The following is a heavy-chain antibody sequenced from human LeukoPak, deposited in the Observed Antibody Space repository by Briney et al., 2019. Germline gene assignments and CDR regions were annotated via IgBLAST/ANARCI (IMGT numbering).Heavy chain of an antibody. Sequence: SETLSLTCAVYGGSFSGYYWSWIRQPPGKGLEWVGEINHSGSTNYNPSLKSRVTISVDTSKNQFSLKLSSVTAADTAVYYCARGTMVRGVILHWGQGTLVTVSS. CDR2: INHSGST. CDR1: GGSFSGYY. J-gene: IGHJ4*02. V-gene: IGHV4-34*01. CDR3: ARGTMVRGVILH. D-gene: IGHD3-10*01.